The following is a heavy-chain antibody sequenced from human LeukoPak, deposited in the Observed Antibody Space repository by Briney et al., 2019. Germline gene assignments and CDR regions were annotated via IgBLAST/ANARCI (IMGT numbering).Heavy chain of an antibody. CDR3: ARLVRADDAFDI. D-gene: IGHD2-2*01. Sequence: SQTLSLTCTVSGGSISSGGYYWSWIRQHPGKGLEWIGYIYYSGSTYYNPSLKSRVTISVDTSKNQFSLKLSSVTAADTAVYYCARLVRADDAFDIWGQGTMVTVSS. J-gene: IGHJ3*02. CDR2: IYYSGST. V-gene: IGHV4-31*03. CDR1: GGSISSGGYY.